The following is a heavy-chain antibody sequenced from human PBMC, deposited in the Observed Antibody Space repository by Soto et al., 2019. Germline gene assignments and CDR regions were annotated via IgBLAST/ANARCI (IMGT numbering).Heavy chain of an antibody. CDR3: ARHSGSYYDY. V-gene: IGHV5-51*01. CDR1: GYSFNSYW. D-gene: IGHD1-26*01. CDR2: IYPGDSDT. Sequence: GESLKISCKGSGYSFNSYWIAWVRQMPGKGLEWMGVIYPGDSDTKYSPSFQGQVTVSADTSITPAYLQWSRLKASDHAMPYCARHSGSYYDYWGQGTLVTVSS. J-gene: IGHJ4*01.